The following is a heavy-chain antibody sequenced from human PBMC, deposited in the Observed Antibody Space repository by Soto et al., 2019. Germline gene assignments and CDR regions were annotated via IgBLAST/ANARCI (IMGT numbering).Heavy chain of an antibody. J-gene: IGHJ4*02. V-gene: IGHV4-39*01. D-gene: IGHD2-15*01. CDR1: GGSIYRSGYY. CDR3: GKVLVGATGHTDSDS. Sequence: SETLSLTCTVSGGSIYRSGYYWGWIRQPPGRGLEWIGNIDYNGVTYSNPSLKSRVTISRDTSKNQSSLKLTSVTAADTALYYCGKVLVGATGHTDSDSWGPGTLVTVSS. CDR2: IDYNGVT.